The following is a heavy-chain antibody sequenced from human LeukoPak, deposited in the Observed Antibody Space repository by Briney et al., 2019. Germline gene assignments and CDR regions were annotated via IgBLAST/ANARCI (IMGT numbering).Heavy chain of an antibody. J-gene: IGHJ4*02. CDR1: GDTFTGYY. D-gene: IGHD3-22*01. CDR2: INPNGGGT. V-gene: IGHV1-2*02. CDR3: ARDRSYYDSSGCHY. Sequence: GASVKGSCKASGDTFTGYYMHWVRQAPGQGLEWMGWINPNGGGTNYAQKCQGRATMTRDTSISTAYMDLSRLRSDDTAVPHCARDRSYYDSSGCHYWGQGTLVTVSS.